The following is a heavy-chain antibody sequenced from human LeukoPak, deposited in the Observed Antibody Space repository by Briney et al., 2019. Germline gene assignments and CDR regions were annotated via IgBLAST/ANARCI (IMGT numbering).Heavy chain of an antibody. CDR3: ARGARVARGAFDI. V-gene: IGHV4-34*01. Sequence: SETLSLTCAVYGGSFSGYYWSWIRQPPGKGLEWIGEINHSGSTNYNPSLKSRVTISVDTSKNQFSLKLSSVTAADTAVYYCARGARVARGAFDIWGQGTMVTVSS. CDR1: GGSFSGYY. CDR2: INHSGST. J-gene: IGHJ3*02. D-gene: IGHD2-15*01.